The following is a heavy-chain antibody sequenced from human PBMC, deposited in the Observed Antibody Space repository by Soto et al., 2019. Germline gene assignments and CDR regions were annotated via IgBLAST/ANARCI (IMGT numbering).Heavy chain of an antibody. V-gene: IGHV4-59*03. Sequence: SETLPLTSTVSVGSISGYYWSWSRQPPGKGQEWIGYIFYRGNTLYNPSLQSRVTMSVDTSKNQFSLRLHSVTAADTAMYYCTIHSIIPKLQDVRAFWGQRSSVTVSS. D-gene: IGHD3-16*01. J-gene: IGHJ6*02. CDR2: IFYRGNT. CDR3: TIHSIIPKLQDVRAF. CDR1: VGSISGYY.